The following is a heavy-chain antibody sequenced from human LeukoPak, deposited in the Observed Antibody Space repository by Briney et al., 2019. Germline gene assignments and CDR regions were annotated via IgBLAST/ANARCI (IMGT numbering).Heavy chain of an antibody. V-gene: IGHV3-23*01. J-gene: IGHJ4*02. CDR3: AKTETRIAAAGVDY. D-gene: IGHD6-13*01. CDR2: ISGSGGST. CDR1: GFTFSSYA. Sequence: GGPLRLSCAASGFTFSSYAMSWVRQAPGKGLEWVSAISGSGGSTYYADSVKGRFTISRDNSKNTLYLQMNSLRAEDTAVYYCAKTETRIAAAGVDYWDQGTLVTVSS.